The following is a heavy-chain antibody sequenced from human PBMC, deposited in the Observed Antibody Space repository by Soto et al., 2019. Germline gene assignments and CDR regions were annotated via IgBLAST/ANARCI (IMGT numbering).Heavy chain of an antibody. J-gene: IGHJ4*02. Sequence: QVQLQESGPGLVKPSETLSLTCTVSGGSISSYYWSWIRQPPGKGLEWIGYIYYSGSTNYNPSLKSRVTISVDTSKNQFSLKLSSVTAADTAVYYCARVSGGYSTSGFDYWGQGTLVTVSS. V-gene: IGHV4-59*01. D-gene: IGHD6-6*01. CDR2: IYYSGST. CDR1: GGSISSYY. CDR3: ARVSGGYSTSGFDY.